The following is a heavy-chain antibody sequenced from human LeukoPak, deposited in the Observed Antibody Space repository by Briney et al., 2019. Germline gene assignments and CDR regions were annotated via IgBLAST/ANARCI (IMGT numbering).Heavy chain of an antibody. CDR1: GGSFSGYY. J-gene: IGHJ4*02. CDR3: AREGYDSSAPVGYYFDY. CDR2: IYYSGST. V-gene: IGHV4-31*11. Sequence: SETLSLTCAVYGGSFSGYYWSWIRQHPGKGLEWIGYIYYSGSTCYNPSLKSRVTISVDTSKNQFSLKLSSVTAADTAVYYCAREGYDSSAPVGYYFDYWGQGTLVTVSS. D-gene: IGHD3-22*01.